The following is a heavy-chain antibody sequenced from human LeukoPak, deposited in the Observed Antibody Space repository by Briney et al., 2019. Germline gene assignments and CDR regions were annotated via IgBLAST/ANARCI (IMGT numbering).Heavy chain of an antibody. CDR3: AREAGYCSSTSCYEIGY. V-gene: IGHV3-11*04. CDR2: ISSSGSTI. Sequence: GGSLRLSCAASGFTFSDYYMSWIRQAPGKGLEWVSYISSSGSTIYYADSVKGRFTISRDNAKNSLYLQMNSLRAEDTAVYYCAREAGYCSSTSCYEIGYWGQGTLVTVSS. J-gene: IGHJ4*02. D-gene: IGHD2-2*01. CDR1: GFTFSDYY.